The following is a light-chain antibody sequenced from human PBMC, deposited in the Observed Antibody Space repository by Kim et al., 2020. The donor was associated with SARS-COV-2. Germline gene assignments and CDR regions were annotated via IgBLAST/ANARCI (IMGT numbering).Light chain of an antibody. Sequence: VSPGERATLSCRASQSVSSNLAWYQQKPGQAPVLLMYGASTGATGIPARVSGSGSGTEFTLTISSLQSEDFAVYYCQQYNNWPLTFGQGTKVDIK. V-gene: IGKV3-15*01. CDR3: QQYNNWPLT. J-gene: IGKJ1*01. CDR1: QSVSSN. CDR2: GAS.